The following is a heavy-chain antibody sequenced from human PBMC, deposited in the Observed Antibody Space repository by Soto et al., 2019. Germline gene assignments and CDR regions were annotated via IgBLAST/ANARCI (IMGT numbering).Heavy chain of an antibody. Sequence: QVTLKESGPVLVKPTETLTLTRTVSGFSLSNARMGVSWISQPPGKALEWLAHIFSNDEKSYSTSLKSRLTISKDTSKSQVVLTMTNMDPVDTATYYCARIPERNSGSYSGAFDIWGQGTMVTVSS. CDR1: GFSLSNARMG. J-gene: IGHJ3*02. CDR3: ARIPERNSGSYSGAFDI. D-gene: IGHD1-26*01. V-gene: IGHV2-26*01. CDR2: IFSNDEK.